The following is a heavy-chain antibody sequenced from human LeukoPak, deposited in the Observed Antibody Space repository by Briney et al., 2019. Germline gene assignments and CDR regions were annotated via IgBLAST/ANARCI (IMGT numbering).Heavy chain of an antibody. CDR1: GFTFSSYG. J-gene: IGHJ4*02. D-gene: IGHD3-16*01. CDR3: ARDVDLASSLTLGY. CDR2: IWYDGSNK. Sequence: GGSLRLSCAASGFTFSSYGMHWVRQAPGKGLEWVAVIWYDGSNKYYADSVKGRFTISRDNSKNTLYLQMSSLRAEDTAVYYCARDVDLASSLTLGYWGQGTLVTVSS. V-gene: IGHV3-33*01.